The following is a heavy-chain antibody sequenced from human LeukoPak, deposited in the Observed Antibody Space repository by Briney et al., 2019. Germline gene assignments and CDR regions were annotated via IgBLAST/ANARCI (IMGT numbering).Heavy chain of an antibody. V-gene: IGHV4-4*02. Sequence: SETLSLTCAVSGGSISSSNWWSRVRQPPGKGLEWIGEIYHSGSTNYNPSLKSRVTISVDKSKNQFSLKLSSVTAADTAVYYCARGLGYCSSTSCYYGYWGQGTLVTVSS. CDR1: GGSISSSNW. CDR2: IYHSGST. D-gene: IGHD2-2*03. CDR3: ARGLGYCSSTSCYYGY. J-gene: IGHJ4*02.